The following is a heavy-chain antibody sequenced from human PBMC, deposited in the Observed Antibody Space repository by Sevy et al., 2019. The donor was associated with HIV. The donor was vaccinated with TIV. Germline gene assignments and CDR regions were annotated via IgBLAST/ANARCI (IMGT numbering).Heavy chain of an antibody. CDR3: AKGSVYDTSGYYYTLVAFDY. V-gene: IGHV3-23*01. D-gene: IGHD3-22*01. Sequence: GGSLRLSCAASGFPFSGYAMTWVRQAPGKGLEWVSAISGGGSTYYADSVKGRFSISRDNSKNTLYLQMSSLRAEDTAVYFCAKGSVYDTSGYYYTLVAFDYWGQGTPVTVSS. CDR2: ISGGGST. J-gene: IGHJ4*02. CDR1: GFPFSGYA.